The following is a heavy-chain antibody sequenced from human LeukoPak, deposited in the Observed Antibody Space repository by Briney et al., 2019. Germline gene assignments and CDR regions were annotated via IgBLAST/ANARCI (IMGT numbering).Heavy chain of an antibody. CDR3: ARGRPGDYFDY. Sequence: EASVKVSCKASRYTFTGYYMHWVRQAPGQGLEWMGWINPNSGGTSYLQNFQGRVTMTRDTSISTAYMDLSRLRSDDTAVYYCARGRPGDYFDYWGQGTLVTVSS. CDR1: RYTFTGYY. J-gene: IGHJ4*02. CDR2: INPNSGGT. V-gene: IGHV1-2*02. D-gene: IGHD6-25*01.